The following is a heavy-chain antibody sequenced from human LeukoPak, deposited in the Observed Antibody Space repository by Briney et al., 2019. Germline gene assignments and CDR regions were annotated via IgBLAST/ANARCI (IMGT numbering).Heavy chain of an antibody. D-gene: IGHD6-13*01. CDR2: ILSDGNNK. Sequence: PGGSLRLSCGASGFILSSQAMHWVRQAPGKGLEWVAVILSDGNNKYYADSVKGRFTLSRDNSKNTLYLQMNSLRPEDTAVYYCERDPGFLQQLGTQFDYWGQGTLVTVSS. CDR3: ERDPGFLQQLGTQFDY. V-gene: IGHV3-30-3*01. CDR1: GFILSSQA. J-gene: IGHJ4*02.